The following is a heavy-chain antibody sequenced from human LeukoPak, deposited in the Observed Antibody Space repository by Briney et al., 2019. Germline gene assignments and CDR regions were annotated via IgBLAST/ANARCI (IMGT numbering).Heavy chain of an antibody. D-gene: IGHD2-15*01. Sequence: GGSLRLSCAASGFTFSSYEMNWVRQAPGKGLEWVSYISSSGSTIYYADSVKGRFTISRDNAKNSLYLQMNSLRAEDTAVYYCAREAAFCSGGSCYFVGTQFDYWGQGTLVTVSS. J-gene: IGHJ4*02. CDR1: GFTFSSYE. V-gene: IGHV3-48*03. CDR3: AREAAFCSGGSCYFVGTQFDY. CDR2: ISSSGSTI.